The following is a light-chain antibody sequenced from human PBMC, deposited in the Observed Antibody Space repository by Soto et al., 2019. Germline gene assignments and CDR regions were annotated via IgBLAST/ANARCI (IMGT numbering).Light chain of an antibody. J-gene: IGKJ5*01. V-gene: IGKV3-11*01. Sequence: EVVLTQSPATLSLSPGDRAALSCKASQSVHNFLAWYQQKPGQAPSHLIYGASNREAGIPDRFSGGGSGTDFTLTINSLEPEDFAVYFCQQRSNWPPITFGQGTRLDIK. CDR3: QQRSNWPPIT. CDR1: QSVHNF. CDR2: GAS.